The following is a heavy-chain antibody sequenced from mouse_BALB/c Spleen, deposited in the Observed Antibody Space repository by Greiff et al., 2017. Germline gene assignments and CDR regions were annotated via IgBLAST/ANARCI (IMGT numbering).Heavy chain of an antibody. D-gene: IGHD2-14*01. CDR3: ARGVPVPYYAMDY. Sequence: QVQLQQSGAELMKPGASVKISCKATGYTFSSYWIEWVKQRPGHGLEWIGEILPGSGSTNYNEKFKGKATFTADTSSNTAYMQLSSLTSEDSAVYYCARGVPVPYYAMDYWGQGTSVTVSS. J-gene: IGHJ4*01. V-gene: IGHV1-9*01. CDR1: GYTFSSYW. CDR2: ILPGSGST.